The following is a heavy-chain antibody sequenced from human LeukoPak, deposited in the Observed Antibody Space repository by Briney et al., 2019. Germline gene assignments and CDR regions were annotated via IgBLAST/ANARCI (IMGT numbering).Heavy chain of an antibody. J-gene: IGHJ4*02. CDR3: ARNPRSRDGYNYGSLGY. Sequence: GGSLRLSCAASGFTFSSYAMSWVRQAPGKGLEWVSAISGSGGSTYYADSVKGRFTISRDNSKNTLYLQMNSLRAEDTAVYYCARNPRSRDGYNYGSLGYWGQGTLVTVSS. V-gene: IGHV3-23*01. D-gene: IGHD5-24*01. CDR2: ISGSGGST. CDR1: GFTFSSYA.